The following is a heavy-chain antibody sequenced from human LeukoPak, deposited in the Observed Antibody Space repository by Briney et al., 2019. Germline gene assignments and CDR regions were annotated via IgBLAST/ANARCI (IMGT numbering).Heavy chain of an antibody. CDR3: AREYSDSSGDLDY. CDR1: GGSISGYY. Sequence: SETLSLTCTVSGGSISGYYWSWIRQPPGKGLEFIGYIHYSGTTNYNPSLMSRVTISVDTSKNQLSLRLSSVTAADTAIYYCAREYSDSSGDLDYWGQGTLVTVSS. V-gene: IGHV4-59*01. CDR2: IHYSGTT. D-gene: IGHD6-19*01. J-gene: IGHJ4*02.